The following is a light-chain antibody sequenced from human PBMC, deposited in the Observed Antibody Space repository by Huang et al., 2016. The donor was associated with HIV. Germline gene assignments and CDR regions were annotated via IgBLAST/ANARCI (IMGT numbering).Light chain of an antibody. J-gene: IGKJ1*01. CDR2: KAS. CDR3: QHYNSNSQI. CDR1: QSISIY. Sequence: DIQMTQSPSTLSASIGDRVIITCRASQSISIYLAWFQQKPGKAPNLHIYKASSLETRVPSRFSGSGAGTEFTLTISSLQPDDVATYYCQHYNSNSQIFGQGTKVEIK. V-gene: IGKV1-5*03.